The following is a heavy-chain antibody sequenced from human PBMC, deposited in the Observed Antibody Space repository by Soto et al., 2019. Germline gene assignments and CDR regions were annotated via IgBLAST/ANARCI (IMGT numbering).Heavy chain of an antibody. Sequence: GASVKVSCKASGGTFSSYTISWVRQAPGQGLEWMGRIIPILGIANYAQKFQGRVTITADKSTSTAYMELSSLRSEDTAVYYCARDLNYDFWSGYYTPNFDYWGQGTLVTVSS. J-gene: IGHJ4*02. CDR1: GGTFSSYT. CDR3: ARDLNYDFWSGYYTPNFDY. D-gene: IGHD3-3*01. V-gene: IGHV1-69*04. CDR2: IIPILGIA.